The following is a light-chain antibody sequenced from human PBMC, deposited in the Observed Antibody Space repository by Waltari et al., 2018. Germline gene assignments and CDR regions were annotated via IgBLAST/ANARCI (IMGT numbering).Light chain of an antibody. V-gene: IGKV3-11*01. CDR2: GSS. Sequence: EVVLTQSPATLSLSPGEGATLSLRDSQMVSAYLAWYQQKPGQAPRLLIYGSSTRATGVPDRFSGRGSGTDFSLTISSVEPEDFAVYYCQHTTDWPPAFTFGPGTRVDLK. CDR3: QHTTDWPPAFT. CDR1: QMVSAY. J-gene: IGKJ3*01.